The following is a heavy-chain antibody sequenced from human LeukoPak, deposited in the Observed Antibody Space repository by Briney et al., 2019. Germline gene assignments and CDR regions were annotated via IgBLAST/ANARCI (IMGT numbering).Heavy chain of an antibody. Sequence: GGSLRLSCAASGFTFSNAWMSWVRQAPGKGLEWVGRIKSKTDGGTTDYAAPVKGRFTISRDDSKNTLYLQMNSLKTEDTAVYYCTTEGIAALDAFDIWGQGTMVTVSS. J-gene: IGHJ3*02. V-gene: IGHV3-15*01. CDR2: IKSKTDGGTT. D-gene: IGHD6-13*01. CDR1: GFTFSNAW. CDR3: TTEGIAALDAFDI.